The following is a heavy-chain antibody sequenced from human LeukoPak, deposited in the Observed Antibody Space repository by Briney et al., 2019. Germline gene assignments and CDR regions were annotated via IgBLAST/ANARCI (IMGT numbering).Heavy chain of an antibody. D-gene: IGHD1-26*01. V-gene: IGHV1-58*01. Sequence: GASVKVSCKASGFTFSSSAVQWVRQARGQRLEWIGWIVVGSGNTNYAQKFQGRVTMTRDTSISTAYMELSSLRSEDTAVYYCARDDPGGAIAAFDIWGQGTMVTVSS. CDR2: IVVGSGNT. J-gene: IGHJ3*02. CDR3: ARDDPGGAIAAFDI. CDR1: GFTFSSSA.